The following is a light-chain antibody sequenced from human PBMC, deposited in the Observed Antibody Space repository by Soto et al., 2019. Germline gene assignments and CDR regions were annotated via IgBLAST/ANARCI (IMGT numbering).Light chain of an antibody. V-gene: IGKV1-5*03. CDR3: QQYKSFSLT. CDR1: QSISSW. Sequence: DIQMTQSPSTLSASVGARVTITCRASQSISSWLAWYQQKPGKAPKLLIYKASSLESGVPSTFSGSGSGTEFTLTISSLQPDDFAIYYCQQYKSFSLTFGGGTKVEIK. CDR2: KAS. J-gene: IGKJ4*01.